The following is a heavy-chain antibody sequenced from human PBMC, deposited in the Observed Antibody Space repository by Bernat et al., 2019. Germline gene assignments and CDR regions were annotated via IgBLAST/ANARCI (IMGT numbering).Heavy chain of an antibody. Sequence: EVQLVESGGGLVQPGGSLRLSCAASGFTFSSYAMHWARQAPGKGLEYVSAISYNGGNTYYANAVKCRFTISRDKSKNTLYLQMGSLRAEDMAVYYCARGVQGVVSWFDPWGQGTLVTVSS. J-gene: IGHJ5*02. CDR3: ARGVQGVVSWFDP. CDR2: ISYNGGNT. V-gene: IGHV3-64*01. D-gene: IGHD3-10*02. CDR1: GFTFSSYA.